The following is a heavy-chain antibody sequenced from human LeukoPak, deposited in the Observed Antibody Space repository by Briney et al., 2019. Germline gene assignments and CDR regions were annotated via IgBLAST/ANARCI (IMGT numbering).Heavy chain of an antibody. J-gene: IGHJ5*02. V-gene: IGHV3-48*03. Sequence: GGSLRLSCAASGLTFSSYEMSWVRQAPGKGLEWVSYISSSGTTIYYADSVKGRFTISRDNTKNSLYLQMNGLRAEDTAVYYCARMLLLLSNWFDPWGQGTLVTVSS. CDR3: ARMLLLLSNWFDP. D-gene: IGHD2/OR15-2a*01. CDR1: GLTFSSYE. CDR2: ISSSGTTI.